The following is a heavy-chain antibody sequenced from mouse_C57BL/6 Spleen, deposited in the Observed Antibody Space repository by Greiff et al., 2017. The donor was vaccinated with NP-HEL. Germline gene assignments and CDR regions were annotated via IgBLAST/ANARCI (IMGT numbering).Heavy chain of an antibody. V-gene: IGHV1-59*01. CDR2: IDPSDSYT. CDR1: GYTFTSYW. D-gene: IGHD2-12*01. CDR3: ARIGTLLYPADY. Sequence: QVQLQQPGAELVRPGTSVKLSCKASGYTFTSYWMHRVKQRPGQGLEWIGVIDPSDSYTNYNQKFKGKATLTVDTSSSTAYMQLSSLTSEDSAVYYCARIGTLLYPADYWGQGTTLTVSS. J-gene: IGHJ2*01.